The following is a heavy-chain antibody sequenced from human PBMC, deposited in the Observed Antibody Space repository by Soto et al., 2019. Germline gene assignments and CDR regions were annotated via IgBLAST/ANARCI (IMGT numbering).Heavy chain of an antibody. CDR1: GFTFSSYG. J-gene: IGHJ6*02. D-gene: IGHD3-9*01. CDR3: ARDQANYDILTGYFPQYGMDV. Sequence: GGSLRLSCAASGFTFSSYGMHWVRQAPGKGLEWVAVISYDGSNKYYADSVKGRFTISRDNSKNTLYLQMNSLRAEDTAVYYCARDQANYDILTGYFPQYGMDVWGQGTTVTVSS. CDR2: ISYDGSNK. V-gene: IGHV3-30*03.